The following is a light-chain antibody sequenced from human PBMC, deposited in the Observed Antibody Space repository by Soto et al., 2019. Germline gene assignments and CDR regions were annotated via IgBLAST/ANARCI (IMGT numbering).Light chain of an antibody. CDR2: GAF. CDR3: NQRLVSPPLP. CDR1: PSVTNY. Sequence: ENMLTLAPSPLPLATGERAALSCRASPSVTNYLAWYQQKPGQPPRLLIYGAFNRAAGIPARFSGSGSGTDFTPTSSTPEPEDSVVYYYNQRLVSPPLPFALGTRLEIK. J-gene: IGKJ5*01. V-gene: IGKV3-11*01.